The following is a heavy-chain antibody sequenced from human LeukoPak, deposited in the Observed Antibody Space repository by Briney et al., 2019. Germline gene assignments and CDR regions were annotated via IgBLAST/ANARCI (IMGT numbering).Heavy chain of an antibody. CDR3: AKDQLSSGYYYGRFDY. Sequence: PGGSLRLSCAASGFTFSSYGMHWVRQAPGKGLEWVAVISYDGSNKYYADSVKGRFTISRDNSKNTLYLQMNSLRAEDTAVYYCAKDQLSSGYYYGRFDYWGQGTLVTVSS. D-gene: IGHD3-22*01. CDR1: GFTFSSYG. CDR2: ISYDGSNK. J-gene: IGHJ4*02. V-gene: IGHV3-30*18.